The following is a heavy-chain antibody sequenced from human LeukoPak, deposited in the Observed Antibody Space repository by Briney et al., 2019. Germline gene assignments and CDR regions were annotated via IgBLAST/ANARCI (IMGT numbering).Heavy chain of an antibody. D-gene: IGHD5-12*01. J-gene: IGHJ4*02. CDR1: GYTFTNYY. CDR3: ARVGGGYDSNGGY. CDR2: INPSGGST. V-gene: IGHV1-46*01. Sequence: ASAKVSCKASGYTFTNYYIHWVRQAPGQGLEWVGIINPSGGSTSYAQKFQGRVTMTRDTSTSTVYMELSSLRSDDTAVYYCARVGGGYDSNGGYWGQGTLVTVSS.